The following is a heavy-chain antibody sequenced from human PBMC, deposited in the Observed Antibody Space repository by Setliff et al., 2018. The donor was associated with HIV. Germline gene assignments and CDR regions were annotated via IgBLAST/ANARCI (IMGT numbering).Heavy chain of an antibody. V-gene: IGHV3-30*02. CDR1: GFTFSHYG. CDR2: IRYDGSNK. D-gene: IGHD3-16*01. J-gene: IGHJ6*03. CDR3: ARDWGVYPNYYYYMDV. Sequence: PGGSLRLSCAASGFTFSHYGMHWVRQAPGKGLEWVAFIRYDGSNKYYADSVKGRFTVSGDISRNTLYLQMTSLRAEDTAVYYCARDWGVYPNYYYYMDVWGKGTTVTVSS.